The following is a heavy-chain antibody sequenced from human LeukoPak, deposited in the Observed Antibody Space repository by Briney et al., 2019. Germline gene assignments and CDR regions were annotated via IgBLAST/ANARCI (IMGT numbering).Heavy chain of an antibody. J-gene: IGHJ5*02. CDR1: GGSISSYY. Sequence: SETLSLTCTVSGGSISSYYWSWIRQPPWKGLEWIGYIYYSGSTNYNPSLKSRVTISVDTSKNQFSLKLSSVTAADTAVYYCARHITAAGGDWFDPWGQGTLVTVSS. V-gene: IGHV4-59*08. CDR2: IYYSGST. CDR3: ARHITAAGGDWFDP. D-gene: IGHD6-13*01.